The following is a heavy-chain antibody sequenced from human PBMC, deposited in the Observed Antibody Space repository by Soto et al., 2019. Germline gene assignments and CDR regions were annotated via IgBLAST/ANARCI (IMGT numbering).Heavy chain of an antibody. Sequence: QVQLVVSGGGLVKPGGSLRISCAASGFTFSDYSISWIRKAPGKGLEWVSYISSSGYIIYYADSVKGRFTISRDNAKNSLYLQMNSLRDEDTAVYYCALAGYDSNYYTVTPLSAGNFWGQGTLVNVSS. V-gene: IGHV3-11*01. CDR1: GFTFSDYS. D-gene: IGHD4-4*01. CDR2: ISSSGYII. CDR3: ALAGYDSNYYTVTPLSAGNF. J-gene: IGHJ4*02.